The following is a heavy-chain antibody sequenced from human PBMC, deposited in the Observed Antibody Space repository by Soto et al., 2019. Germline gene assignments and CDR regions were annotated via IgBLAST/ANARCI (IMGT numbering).Heavy chain of an antibody. D-gene: IGHD2-21*02. V-gene: IGHV3-23*01. CDR1: GFSFTNFA. CDR2: IGASGDIT. Sequence: GGSLRIACAASGFSFTNFAMSWVRQAPGKGLEWVAGIGASGDITWYADSVKGRLSISRDNSKNTLYLQLNSLRFEDTAVYYCAKDEFTHRGDESFDYPGPGILVTLS. CDR3: AKDEFTHRGDESFDY. J-gene: IGHJ4*02.